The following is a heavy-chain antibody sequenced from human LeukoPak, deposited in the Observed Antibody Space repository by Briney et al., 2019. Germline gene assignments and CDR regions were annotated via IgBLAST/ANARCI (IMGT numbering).Heavy chain of an antibody. CDR3: ARAPDGTMVRGVTNWFDP. CDR2: TNHSGST. D-gene: IGHD3-10*01. V-gene: IGHV4-34*01. J-gene: IGHJ5*02. CDR1: GGSFSGYY. Sequence: PSETLSLTCAVYGGSFSGYYWSWIRQPPGKGREWIGETNHSGSTNYNPSLKSRVTISVDTSKNQLSLKLSSVTAADTAVYYCARAPDGTMVRGVTNWFDPWGQGTLVTVSS.